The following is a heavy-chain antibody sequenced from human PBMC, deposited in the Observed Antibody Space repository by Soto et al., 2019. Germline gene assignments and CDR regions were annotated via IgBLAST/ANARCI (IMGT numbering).Heavy chain of an antibody. CDR2: ISYDGSNK. V-gene: IGHV3-30*18. Sequence: GGSLRLSCAASGFTFSSYGMHWVRQAPGKGLEWVAVISYDGSNKYYADSVKGRFTISRDNSKNTLYLQMNSLTAEDTAVYYCAKDRISGYCSGGSCYGLDYWGQGTLVTVSS. CDR3: AKDRISGYCSGGSCYGLDY. D-gene: IGHD2-15*01. J-gene: IGHJ4*02. CDR1: GFTFSSYG.